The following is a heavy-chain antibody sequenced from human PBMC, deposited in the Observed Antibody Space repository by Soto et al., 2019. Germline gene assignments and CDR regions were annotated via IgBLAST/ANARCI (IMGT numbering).Heavy chain of an antibody. D-gene: IGHD6-13*01. Sequence: QVQLQESGPALVKPSETLSLTCTVSGGSISSYYWSWIRQPPGQGLEWIGYIYYSGSTNYNPSLNTRVTISGDTSKNQFSLKLSSVTAADTAVYYCASRRQMLVNHDAFAIWGHGTMVTVSS. V-gene: IGHV4-59*01. J-gene: IGHJ3*02. CDR3: ASRRQMLVNHDAFAI. CDR1: GGSISSYY. CDR2: IYYSGST.